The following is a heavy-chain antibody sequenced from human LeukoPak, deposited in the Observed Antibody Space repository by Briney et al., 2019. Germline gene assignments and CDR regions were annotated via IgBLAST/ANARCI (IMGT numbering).Heavy chain of an antibody. CDR3: ARAYDFWSGHIDY. CDR1: GGSFSDYS. CDR2: VSQRGST. V-gene: IGHV4-34*01. Sequence: PSETLPLTCAVGGGSFSDYSWNWIRQPPGKGLEWIGDVSQRGSTNYNPSLKSRVSMSLDTSNNQFSLKLNSVTAADTAVYYCARAYDFWSGHIDYWGQGTLVIVSS. J-gene: IGHJ4*02. D-gene: IGHD3-3*01.